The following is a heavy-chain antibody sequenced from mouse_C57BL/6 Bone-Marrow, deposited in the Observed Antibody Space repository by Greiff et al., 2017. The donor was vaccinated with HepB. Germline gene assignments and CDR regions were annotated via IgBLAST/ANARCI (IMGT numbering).Heavy chain of an antibody. CDR1: GYTFTSYW. CDR2: IDPSDSYT. CDR3: ARGGYYFDY. Sequence: QVQLKQPGAELVKPGASVKLSCKASGYTFTSYWMQWVKQRPGQGLEWIGEIDPSDSYTNYNQKFKGKATLTVDTSSSTANMQLSSLTSEDSAVYYCARGGYYFDYWGQGTTLTVSS. V-gene: IGHV1-50*01. J-gene: IGHJ2*01.